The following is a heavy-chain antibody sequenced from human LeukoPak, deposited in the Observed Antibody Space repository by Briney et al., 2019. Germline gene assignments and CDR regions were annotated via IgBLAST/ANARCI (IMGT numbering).Heavy chain of an antibody. Sequence: PGGSLRLSCAASGFTVSNNYMSWVRQAPGKGLEWVSAVSGSGGTAYYADSVKGRFTISRDNSKNTLYLQMNSLRAEDTAVYYCAKKGYYDGSGYYMYYFDHWGQGTLVTVSS. V-gene: IGHV3-23*01. CDR2: VSGSGGTA. J-gene: IGHJ4*02. CDR3: AKKGYYDGSGYYMYYFDH. CDR1: GFTVSNNY. D-gene: IGHD3-22*01.